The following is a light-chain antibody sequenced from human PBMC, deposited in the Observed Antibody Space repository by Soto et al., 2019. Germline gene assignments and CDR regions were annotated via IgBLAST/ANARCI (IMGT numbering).Light chain of an antibody. J-gene: IGLJ2*01. Sequence: QSVLTQPPSVSGAPGQRVTISCTGSSSNIGAGYDVHWYQQLPGTAPKLLIFANNNRPSGVPDRFSGSRSGASASLAITGLQAEDEAYYYCQSYDDSLRGVFGGGTKVTVL. CDR1: SSNIGAGYD. V-gene: IGLV1-40*01. CDR2: ANN. CDR3: QSYDDSLRGV.